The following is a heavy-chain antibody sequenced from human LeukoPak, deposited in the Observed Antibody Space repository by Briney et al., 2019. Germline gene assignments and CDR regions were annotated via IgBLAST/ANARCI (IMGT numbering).Heavy chain of an antibody. CDR3: AVNSNHEPIDY. CDR2: ISGSGGST. V-gene: IGHV3-23*01. J-gene: IGHJ4*02. CDR1: GFTFSTYG. Sequence: GGSLRLSCAASGFTFSTYGMHWVRQAPGKGLEWVSAISGSGGSTYYADSVKGRFAISRDNSKNTLYLQMNSLRAEDTAVYYCAVNSNHEPIDYWGQGTLVTVSS. D-gene: IGHD4-11*01.